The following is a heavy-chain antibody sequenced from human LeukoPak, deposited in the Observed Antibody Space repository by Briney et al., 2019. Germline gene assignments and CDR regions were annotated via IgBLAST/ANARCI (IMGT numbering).Heavy chain of an antibody. CDR2: INPSGGST. CDR3: ARGSLQDAFDI. CDR1: GGTFSSYY. V-gene: IGHV1-46*01. J-gene: IGHJ3*02. Sequence: ASVKVSCKVSGGTFSSYYMHWVRQAPGQGLEWMGIINPSGGSTSYAQKFQGRVTMTRDTSTSTVYMELSSLRSEDTAVYYCARGSLQDAFDIWGQGTMVTVSS.